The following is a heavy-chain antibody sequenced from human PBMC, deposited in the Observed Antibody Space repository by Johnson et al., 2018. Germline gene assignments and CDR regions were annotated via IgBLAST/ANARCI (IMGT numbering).Heavy chain of an antibody. V-gene: IGHV3-48*04. CDR3: VKDQDGAFDI. Sequence: VQLVQSGGGVVRPGGSLRLSCAASTFTFNTYHMNWVRQAPGKGLEWISYISTTNAIFYADSVKGRFTISRDNATNSLSLHMNSLRAEDTPVYYCVKDQDGAFDIWGQGTMVTVSS. J-gene: IGHJ3*02. CDR1: TFTFNTYH. CDR2: ISTTNAI.